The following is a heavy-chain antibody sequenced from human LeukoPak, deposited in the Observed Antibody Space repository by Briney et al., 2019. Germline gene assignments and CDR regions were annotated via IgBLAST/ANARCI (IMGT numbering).Heavy chain of an antibody. D-gene: IGHD3-3*01. CDR2: VFSSGST. J-gene: IGHJ4*02. CDR3: ARVPTIFKVDMYYFDF. Sequence: SETLSLTCSASGGSISGHYWSWIRQPPGKGLEWIGYVFSSGSTNYKSSLKSRVTISDDTSRNQFSLRLTSVTAADTAVYYCARVPTIFKVDMYYFDFWGQGHLVTVSS. V-gene: IGHV4-59*11. CDR1: GGSISGHY.